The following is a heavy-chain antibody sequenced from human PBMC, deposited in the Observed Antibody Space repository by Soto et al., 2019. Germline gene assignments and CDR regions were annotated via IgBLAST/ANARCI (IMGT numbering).Heavy chain of an antibody. CDR1: GFTFSSYG. J-gene: IGHJ4*02. CDR3: AREGKDGYNSFDY. CDR2: IWYDGSNK. D-gene: IGHD5-12*01. Sequence: GGSLRLSCAASGFTFSSYGMHWVRQAPGKGLEWVAVIWYDGSNKYYADSVKGRFTISRDNSKNTLYLQMNSLRAEDTAVYYCAREGKDGYNSFDYWGQGTLVTVSS. V-gene: IGHV3-33*01.